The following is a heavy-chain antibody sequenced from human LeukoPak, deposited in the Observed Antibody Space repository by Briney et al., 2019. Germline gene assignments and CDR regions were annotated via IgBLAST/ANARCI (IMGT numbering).Heavy chain of an antibody. CDR3: ARGIAAAGPFDY. V-gene: IGHV4-59*12. J-gene: IGHJ4*02. CDR1: GGSISSYY. Sequence: SETLSLTCTVSGGSISSYYWSWIRQPPGKGLEYLGYIYHSGITYYNPSLKSRVTISVDTSKNQFSLKLSSVTAADTAVYYCARGIAAAGPFDYWGQGTLVIVSS. D-gene: IGHD6-13*01. CDR2: IYHSGIT.